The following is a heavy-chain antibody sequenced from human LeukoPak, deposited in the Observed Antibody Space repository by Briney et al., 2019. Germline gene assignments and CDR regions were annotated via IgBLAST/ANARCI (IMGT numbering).Heavy chain of an antibody. Sequence: GGSLRLSCAASGFTSSSLWMTWVRQAPGKGLEWVANINQDGSEKYFVDSVKGRFTISRDNAKNSVFLQMNSLTVEDTAVYYCARDGGVSGYDLLDYWGQGTLVTVSS. CDR3: ARDGGVSGYDLLDY. CDR1: GFTSSSLW. V-gene: IGHV3-7*01. J-gene: IGHJ4*02. D-gene: IGHD5-12*01. CDR2: INQDGSEK.